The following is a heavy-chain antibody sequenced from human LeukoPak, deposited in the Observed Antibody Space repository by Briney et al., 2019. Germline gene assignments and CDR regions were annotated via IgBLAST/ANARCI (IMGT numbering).Heavy chain of an antibody. CDR3: ARAGGYCGRISCPYYFDY. Sequence: ASVKVSCKASGYSFNDKYLHWVRQATGQGLEWMGWMNPNSGNTGYAQKFQGRVTMTRNTSISTAYMELSSLRSEDTAVYYCARAGGYCGRISCPYYFDYWGQGSLVAVSS. D-gene: IGHD2-15*01. J-gene: IGHJ4*02. CDR2: MNPNSGNT. V-gene: IGHV1-8*02. CDR1: GYSFNDKY.